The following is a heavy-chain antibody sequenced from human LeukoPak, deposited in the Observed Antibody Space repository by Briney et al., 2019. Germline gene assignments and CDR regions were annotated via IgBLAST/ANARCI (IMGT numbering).Heavy chain of an antibody. Sequence: SVKVSCKASGGTFSSYAISWVRQAPGQGLEWMGGIIPIFGTANYAQKFQGRVTITADETTSTAYMELSSLRSEDTAVYYCARDATYQLLYAYYWGQGTLVTVSS. CDR2: IIPIFGTA. J-gene: IGHJ4*02. CDR1: GGTFSSYA. D-gene: IGHD2-2*02. V-gene: IGHV1-69*13. CDR3: ARDATYQLLYAYY.